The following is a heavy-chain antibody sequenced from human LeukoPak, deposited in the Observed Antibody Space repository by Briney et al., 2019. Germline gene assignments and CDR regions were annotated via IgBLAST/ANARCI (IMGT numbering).Heavy chain of an antibody. CDR1: GGSISSYY. V-gene: IGHV4-59*01. J-gene: IGHJ4*02. CDR3: ARCYSSGWYTFDY. Sequence: PSETLSLTCTVSGGSISSYYWSWIRQPPGKGLEWIGYIYYGGSTNYNPSLKSRVTISVDTSKNQFSLKLSSVTAADTAVYYCARCYSSGWYTFDYWGQGTLVTVSS. CDR2: IYYGGST. D-gene: IGHD6-19*01.